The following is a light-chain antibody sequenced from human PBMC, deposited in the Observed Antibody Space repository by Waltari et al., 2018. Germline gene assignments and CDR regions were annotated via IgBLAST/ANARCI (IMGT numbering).Light chain of an antibody. V-gene: IGLV3-19*01. CDR1: SLRRYY. CDR2: GPD. CDR3: HSRETFSTRL. Sequence: SSDLTQYPSLSVALGQTFRITCHGASLRRYYASWYQQRPGQAPILVLYGPDNRPSGIPDRFSGSTSGNTASLTITGAQAEDEADYYCHSRETFSTRLFGGGTRLTV. J-gene: IGLJ2*01.